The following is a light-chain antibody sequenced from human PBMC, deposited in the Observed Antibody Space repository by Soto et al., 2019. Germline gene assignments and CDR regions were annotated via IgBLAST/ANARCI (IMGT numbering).Light chain of an antibody. J-gene: IGLJ2*01. Sequence: QSVLTQPPSASGTPGQRVTISCSGSSSNIGSNYVYCYQQLPGTAPKLLIYRNNQRPSGVPHRFSGSKSGTYASVAIGGLRSEDEANYYCAASDDSMSDVVFGGGTKLTVL. CDR1: SSNIGSNY. CDR2: RNN. V-gene: IGLV1-47*01. CDR3: AASDDSMSDVV.